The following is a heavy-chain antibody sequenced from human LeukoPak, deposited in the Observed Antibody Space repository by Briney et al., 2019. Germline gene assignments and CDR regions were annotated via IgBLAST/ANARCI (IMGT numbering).Heavy chain of an antibody. D-gene: IGHD3-9*01. CDR1: GFTFNTFN. CDR2: ITSGGDYI. V-gene: IGHV3-21*01. Sequence: GGSLRLSCAASGFTFNTFNMNWVRQAPGKGLEWVSSITSGGDYIYYADSVRGRFTTSRDNAKNSLSLQLNSLRAEDTAVYYCARGHYDVLAASYKWTPDYWGQGTLVTVSS. CDR3: ARGHYDVLAASYKWTPDY. J-gene: IGHJ4*02.